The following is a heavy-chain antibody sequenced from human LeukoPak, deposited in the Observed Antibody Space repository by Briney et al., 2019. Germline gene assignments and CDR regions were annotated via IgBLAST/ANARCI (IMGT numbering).Heavy chain of an antibody. CDR3: ARARRVQVVPAAQSAEHFQY. Sequence: ASVKVSCKTSGYTFSSFGISWVRQAPGQGLEWIGWISGYNVNTNYAQRLQGRVTLTTDTSTSTAYMELRSLTSDDTAVYYCARARRVQVVPAAQSAEHFQYWGQGTRVTVSS. CDR2: ISGYNVNT. CDR1: GYTFSSFG. V-gene: IGHV1-18*01. J-gene: IGHJ1*01. D-gene: IGHD3-22*01.